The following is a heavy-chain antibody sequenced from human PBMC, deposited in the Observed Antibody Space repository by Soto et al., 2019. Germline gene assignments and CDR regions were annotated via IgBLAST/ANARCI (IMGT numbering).Heavy chain of an antibody. CDR2: IIPIFGTA. Sequence: SVKVSCKXSGGTFSSYAISWVRQAPGQGLEWMGGIIPIFGTANYAQKFQGRVTITADESTSTAYMELSSLRSEDTAVYYCARDKNWNDATPSAPNETTYYYYGMDVWGQGTTVTVSS. D-gene: IGHD1-1*01. CDR1: GGTFSSYA. J-gene: IGHJ6*02. CDR3: ARDKNWNDATPSAPNETTYYYYGMDV. V-gene: IGHV1-69*13.